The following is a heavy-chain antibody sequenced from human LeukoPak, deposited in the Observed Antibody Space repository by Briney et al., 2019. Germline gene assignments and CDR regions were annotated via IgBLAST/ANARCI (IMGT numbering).Heavy chain of an antibody. Sequence: AGGSLRLSCAASGFTFSSYAMSWVRQAPGKGLEWVSDISGSGGSTYYADSVKGRFTISRDNSKNTLYLQMNSLRAEDTAVYYGAKDREYSGSYPAFDYWGQGTLVTVSS. CDR1: GFTFSSYA. V-gene: IGHV3-23*01. CDR2: ISGSGGST. D-gene: IGHD1-26*01. J-gene: IGHJ4*02. CDR3: AKDREYSGSYPAFDY.